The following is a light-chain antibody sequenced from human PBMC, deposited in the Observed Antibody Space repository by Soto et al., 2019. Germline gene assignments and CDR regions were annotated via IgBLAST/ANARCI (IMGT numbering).Light chain of an antibody. V-gene: IGKV1-39*01. Sequence: DIQMTQSPSTLSASIGDRVSITCRACQSILSYLNWYQQKPGKSPKLLFDVASSLRSGVPSRFSGGGSGTDYTLTSSRLQPEDFASCYCQQTYSDRWTVGPGTEV. CDR2: VAS. J-gene: IGKJ1*01. CDR1: QSILSY. CDR3: QQTYSDRWT.